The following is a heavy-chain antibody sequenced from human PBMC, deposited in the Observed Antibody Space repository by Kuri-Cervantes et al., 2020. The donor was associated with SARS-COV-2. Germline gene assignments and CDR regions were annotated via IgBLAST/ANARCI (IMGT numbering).Heavy chain of an antibody. V-gene: IGHV3-11*04. CDR3: ARDLYFDY. CDR2: ISSSGSTI. CDR1: GFTFDDYG. Sequence: GESLKISCAASGFTFDDYGMSWGRQAPGKGLEWVSYISSSGSTIYYADSVKGRLTISRDNAKNSLYLQMNSLGAEDTAVYYYARDLYFDYWGQGTLVTVSS. J-gene: IGHJ4*02.